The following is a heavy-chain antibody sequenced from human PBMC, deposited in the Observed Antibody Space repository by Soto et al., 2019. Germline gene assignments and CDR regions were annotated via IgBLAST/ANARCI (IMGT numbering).Heavy chain of an antibody. V-gene: IGHV1-69*12. Sequence: QVQLVQSGTEVMKPGSSVNVSCQASGDTFDTYTFSWVRQAPGQGLQWMGEIIPMFRTTNYAPRFQGRLTLTADDSTRIVYMELNSLTFEDTAVHYCAGGDGGADAFDLWGQGTMIAVSS. CDR2: IIPMFRTT. CDR3: AGGDGGADAFDL. J-gene: IGHJ3*01. CDR1: GDTFDTYT. D-gene: IGHD3-16*01.